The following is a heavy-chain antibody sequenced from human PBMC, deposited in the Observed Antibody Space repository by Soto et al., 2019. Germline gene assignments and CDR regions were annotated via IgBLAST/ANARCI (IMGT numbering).Heavy chain of an antibody. CDR1: GYTFTSYG. D-gene: IGHD3-10*01. CDR3: AREGVYYGSGSYFYPLGY. V-gene: IGHV1-18*01. CDR2: ISAYNGNT. J-gene: IGHJ4*02. Sequence: QVKLVQSGAEVKKPGASVKVSCKASGYTFTSYGISWVRQAPGQGLEWMGWISAYNGNTNYAQKLQGRVTMTTDTSTSTAYMELRSLRSDDTAVYYCAREGVYYGSGSYFYPLGYWGQGTLVTVSS.